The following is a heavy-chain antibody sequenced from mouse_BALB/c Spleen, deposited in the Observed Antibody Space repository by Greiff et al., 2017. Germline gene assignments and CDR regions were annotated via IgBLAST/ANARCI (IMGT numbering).Heavy chain of an antibody. V-gene: IGHV5-6-2*01. D-gene: IGHD2-1*01. CDR2: INSNGGST. CDR3: ARHVNGNGAMDY. CDR1: GFTFSSYY. J-gene: IGHJ4*01. Sequence: EVKLVESGGGLVKLGGSLKLSCAASGFTFSSYYMSWVRQTPEKRLELVAAINSNGGSTYYPDTVKGRFTISRDNAKNTLYLQMSSLKSEDTALYYCARHVNGNGAMDYWGQGTSVTVSS.